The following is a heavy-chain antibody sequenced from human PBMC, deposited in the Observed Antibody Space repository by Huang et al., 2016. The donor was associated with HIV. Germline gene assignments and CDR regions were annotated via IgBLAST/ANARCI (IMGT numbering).Heavy chain of an antibody. V-gene: IGHV4-4*07. J-gene: IGHJ3*01. CDR2: GSASGST. Sequence: QVQLQESGPGLLKSSETMSLTCTLSGGSISGFYWSWIRQPAGTGLEWIGRGSASGSTYYTPSLKSRVTMSIDTSKNQFSLNVTSVTAADSAMYYCATDYRDGFDVWGQGTMVTVSS. D-gene: IGHD3-10*01. CDR3: ATDYRDGFDV. CDR1: GGSISGFY.